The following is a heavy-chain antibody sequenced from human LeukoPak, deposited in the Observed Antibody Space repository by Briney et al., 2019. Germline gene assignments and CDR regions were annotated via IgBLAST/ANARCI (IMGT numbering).Heavy chain of an antibody. CDR2: IIPIFGTA. D-gene: IGHD5-12*01. CDR3: ARGFRGYSGYDLDY. Sequence: SVKVSFKASGGTFSSYAISWVRQAPGQGLEWMGGIIPIFGTANYAQKFQGRVTITADESTSTAYMELSSLRSEDTAVYYCARGFRGYSGYDLDYWGQGTLVTVSS. CDR1: GGTFSSYA. V-gene: IGHV1-69*01. J-gene: IGHJ4*02.